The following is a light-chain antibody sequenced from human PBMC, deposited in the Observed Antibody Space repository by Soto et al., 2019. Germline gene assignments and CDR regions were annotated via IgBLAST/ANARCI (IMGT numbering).Light chain of an antibody. Sequence: QMTQSPSSLSASVGDRVPITCRASQSISSWLAWYQQKPGKAPNLLIYTASSLQSGVPSRFSGSGSGTDFTLTISSLQPEDFATYYCIQDYNYPLTFGGGTKVDIK. J-gene: IGKJ4*01. CDR3: IQDYNYPLT. CDR2: TAS. CDR1: QSISSW. V-gene: IGKV1-6*01.